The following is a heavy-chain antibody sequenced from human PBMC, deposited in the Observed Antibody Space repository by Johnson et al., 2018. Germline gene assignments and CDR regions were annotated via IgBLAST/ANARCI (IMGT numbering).Heavy chain of an antibody. Sequence: QVQLVESGPGLVKPSETLSLTCTVSSGSISSNYCSWIRQSPGMGLQWIGYIHYSGSTSYNPSLKSRVPMSVDASKNEFYLEVTSVTAADAAVYYVAKKKEGGASLEIWGQGTVVTVSS. CDR2: IHYSGST. J-gene: IGHJ3*02. D-gene: IGHD2-21*01. V-gene: IGHV4-59*01. CDR3: AKKKEGGASLEI. CDR1: SGSISSNY.